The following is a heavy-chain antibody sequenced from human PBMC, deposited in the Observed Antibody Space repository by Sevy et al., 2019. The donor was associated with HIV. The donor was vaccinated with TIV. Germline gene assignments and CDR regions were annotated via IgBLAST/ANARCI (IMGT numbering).Heavy chain of an antibody. CDR2: IKSKTDGGTT. CDR3: TIDGLFDP. D-gene: IGHD3-16*02. Sequence: GGSLRLSCAASGFTFSIPWMSWVRQTPGKGLEWVGRIKSKTDGGTTDYAAPVKGRFTISRDDSKNTLYLQMNNLKTEDTALYYCTIDGLFDPWGQGTLVTVSS. CDR1: GFTFSIPW. J-gene: IGHJ5*02. V-gene: IGHV3-15*01.